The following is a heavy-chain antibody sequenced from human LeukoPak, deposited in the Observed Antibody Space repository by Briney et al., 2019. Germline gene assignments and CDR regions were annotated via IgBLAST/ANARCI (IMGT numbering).Heavy chain of an antibody. CDR1: GFRFSNYW. D-gene: IGHD3-16*01. CDR3: VRFGPDHDMGL. CDR2: IKTDGSET. Sequence: PGGSLRLSCAAAGFRFSNYWMTWVRQAPEKGLEWFARIKTDGSETYYVDSVKGRFTISRDNAKSSLYLQMNSLRVEDTAVYHCVRFGPDHDMGLWGQGTTVTVS. J-gene: IGHJ6*02. V-gene: IGHV3-7*01.